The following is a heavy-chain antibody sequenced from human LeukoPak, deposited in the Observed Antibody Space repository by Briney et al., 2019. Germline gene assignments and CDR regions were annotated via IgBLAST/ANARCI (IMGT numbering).Heavy chain of an antibody. CDR3: AKETYYDFWSGYAAFDY. V-gene: IGHV3-23*01. Sequence: PGGSLRLSCAASGFTFSSYAMSWVRQAPGKGLEWVSAISGSGGSTYYADSVKGRFTISRDNSKNTLYLQMNSLRAEDTAVYYCAKETYYDFWSGYAAFDYWGQGTLVTVSS. CDR2: ISGSGGST. D-gene: IGHD3-3*01. J-gene: IGHJ4*02. CDR1: GFTFSSYA.